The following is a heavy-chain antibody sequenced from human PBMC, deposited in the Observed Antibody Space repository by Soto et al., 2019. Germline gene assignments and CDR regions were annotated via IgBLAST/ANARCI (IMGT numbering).Heavy chain of an antibody. CDR2: IYYSGST. Sequence: SETLSLTCTVSGGSISSYYWSWIRQPPGKGLEWIGYIYYSGSTNYNPSLKSRVTISVDTSKNQFSLKLSSVTAADTAVYYCARGPSELLWFGEGGLKFYYWGQGTLVTVS. CDR1: GGSISSYY. V-gene: IGHV4-59*01. CDR3: ARGPSELLWFGEGGLKFYY. J-gene: IGHJ4*02. D-gene: IGHD3-10*01.